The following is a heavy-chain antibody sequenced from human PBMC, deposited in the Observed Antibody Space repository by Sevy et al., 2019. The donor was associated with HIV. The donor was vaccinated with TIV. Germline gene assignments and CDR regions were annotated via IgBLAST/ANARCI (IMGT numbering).Heavy chain of an antibody. D-gene: IGHD5-12*01. CDR3: ARLRPWLQAWYLDY. V-gene: IGHV3-11*01. CDR2: ISGSDSTI. Sequence: GGSLRLSCAASGFSFSDYYMSWIRQAPGKGLEWVSYISGSDSTIYYADSVKGRCSISRDNAKNSLYLQMNSLRADDTALYYCARLRPWLQAWYLDYWGQGTLVTVSS. CDR1: GFSFSDYY. J-gene: IGHJ4*02.